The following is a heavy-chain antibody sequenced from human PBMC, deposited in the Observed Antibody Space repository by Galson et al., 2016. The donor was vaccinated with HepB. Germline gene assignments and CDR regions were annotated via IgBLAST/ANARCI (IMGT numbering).Heavy chain of an antibody. CDR3: ARVIGWFAEISGGAFDI. Sequence: SLRLSCAASGLTFSSYSINWVRQAPGKGLEWASSISRSSSYIYYADSVKGRLTISRDNAKNSVYLQMNSLRAEDTAVYYCARVIGWFAEISGGAFDIWGQGTMVTVSS. D-gene: IGHD3-10*01. CDR2: ISRSSSYI. V-gene: IGHV3-21*01. J-gene: IGHJ3*02. CDR1: GLTFSSYS.